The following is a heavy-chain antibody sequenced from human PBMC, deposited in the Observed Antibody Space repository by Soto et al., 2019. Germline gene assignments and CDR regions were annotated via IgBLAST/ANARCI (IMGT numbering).Heavy chain of an antibody. CDR1: GGTFSSYA. CDR2: IIPIFGTA. Sequence: QVQLVQSGAEVKKPGSSVKVSCKASGGTFSSYAISWVRQAPGQGLDWMGGIIPIFGTANYAQKYQGRVTITADDSTSTAYMELSSLRSEDTAVYYCARDVIAAAGTAGWGQGTLVTVSS. J-gene: IGHJ4*02. V-gene: IGHV1-69*12. D-gene: IGHD6-13*01. CDR3: ARDVIAAAGTAG.